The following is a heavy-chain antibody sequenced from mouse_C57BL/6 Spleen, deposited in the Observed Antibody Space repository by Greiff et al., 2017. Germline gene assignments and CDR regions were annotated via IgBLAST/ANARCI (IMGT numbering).Heavy chain of an antibody. V-gene: IGHV1-31*01. CDR3: ARDKITTVVAHYFDY. J-gene: IGHJ2*01. D-gene: IGHD1-1*01. Sequence: EVQLQQSGPELVKPGASVKISCTASGYSFTGYYMHWVKQSHGNILDWIGYIYPYNGVSSYNQKFKGKATLTVDKSSSTAYMELRSLTSGDSAVYYCARDKITTVVAHYFDYWGQGTTLTVSS. CDR1: GYSFTGYY. CDR2: IYPYNGVS.